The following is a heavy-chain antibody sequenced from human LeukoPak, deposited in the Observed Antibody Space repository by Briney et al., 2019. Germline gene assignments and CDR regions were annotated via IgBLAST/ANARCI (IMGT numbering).Heavy chain of an antibody. V-gene: IGHV3-7*04. J-gene: IGHJ4*02. D-gene: IGHD6-19*01. Sequence: GGSERLSCAASGFTFSNYWMNWVRQAPGKGLEWVANIKQDGSANYFGDSVSHRFTISRDNAKNSLYLQMNSLGAEDTAVYYCARTIREPWLTIDFWGQGTLVPFSS. CDR1: GFTFSNYW. CDR3: ARTIREPWLTIDF. CDR2: IKQDGSAN.